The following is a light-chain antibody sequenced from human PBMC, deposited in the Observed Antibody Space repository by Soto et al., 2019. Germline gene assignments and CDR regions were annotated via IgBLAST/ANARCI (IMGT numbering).Light chain of an antibody. CDR1: SSDVGGYNY. V-gene: IGLV2-14*03. CDR3: SSYTSSTTPYV. CDR2: DVS. Sequence: VLTQPASVSGSPGQSITISCTGTSSDVGGYNYVSWYQRHPGKAPKLMIFDVSNRPSGVSNRFSGSKSANTASLTISGLQAEDEADYFCSSYTSSTTPYVFGTGTKVTVL. J-gene: IGLJ1*01.